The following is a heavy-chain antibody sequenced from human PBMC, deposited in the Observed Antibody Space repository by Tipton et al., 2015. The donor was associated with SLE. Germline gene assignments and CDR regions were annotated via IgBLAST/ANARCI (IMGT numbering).Heavy chain of an antibody. CDR1: GFTFDDYA. CDR2: ISWNSGSI. Sequence: SLRLSCAASGFTFDDYAMHWVRQAPGKGLEWVSGISWNSGSIGYADSVKGRFTISRDNAKNSLYLQMNSLRAEDTALYYCAKRGGRYCSGGSCYSRGYYFDYWGQGPLVTVSS. CDR3: AKRGGRYCSGGSCYSRGYYFDY. J-gene: IGHJ4*02. D-gene: IGHD2-15*01. V-gene: IGHV3-9*01.